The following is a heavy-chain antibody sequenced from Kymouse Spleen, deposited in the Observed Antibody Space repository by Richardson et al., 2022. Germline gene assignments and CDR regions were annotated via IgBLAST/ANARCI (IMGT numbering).Heavy chain of an antibody. CDR1: GGSISSSSYY. V-gene: IGHV4-39*01. J-gene: IGHJ4*02. CDR2: IYYSGST. Sequence: QLQLQESGPGLVKPSETLSLTCTVSGGSISSSSYYWGWIRQPPGKGLEWIGSIYYSGSTYYNPSLKSRVTISVDTSKNQFSLKLSSVTAADTAVYYCARHKNSSSWLDYWGQGTLVTVSS. D-gene: IGHD6-13*01. CDR3: ARHKNSSSWLDY.